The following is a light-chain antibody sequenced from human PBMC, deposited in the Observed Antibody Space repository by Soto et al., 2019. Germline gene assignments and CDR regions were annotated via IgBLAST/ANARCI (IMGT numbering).Light chain of an antibody. CDR2: LNSDGSH. CDR1: SGHSSYA. J-gene: IGLJ2*01. CDR3: QTWGTGIVV. Sequence: QSVLTQSPSGSASLGASVKLTCTLSSGHSSYAIAWHQQQPEKGPRYLMKLNSDGSHSKGDGIPDRFSGSSSGAERYLTISSLQSEDQADYYCQTWGTGIVVFGGGTKLTLL. V-gene: IGLV4-69*01.